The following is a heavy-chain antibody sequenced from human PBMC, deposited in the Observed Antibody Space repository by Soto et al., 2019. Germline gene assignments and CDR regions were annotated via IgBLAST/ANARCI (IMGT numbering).Heavy chain of an antibody. D-gene: IGHD1-26*01. Sequence: QVQLVESGGGVVQPGRSLRLSCAASGFTFSHYGIHWVRQAPGKGLEWVAVISYDGSNKHYADSVKGRFTVSRDNSKNTLYLQMNSLRAEDTAVYFCARYSGKYQGPIDYWGQRPLVTVSS. V-gene: IGHV3-30*03. CDR1: GFTFSHYG. CDR2: ISYDGSNK. CDR3: ARYSGKYQGPIDY. J-gene: IGHJ4*02.